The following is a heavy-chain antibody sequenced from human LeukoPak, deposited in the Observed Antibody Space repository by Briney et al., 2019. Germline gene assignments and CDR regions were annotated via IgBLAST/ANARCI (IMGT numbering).Heavy chain of an antibody. CDR1: GGTFSSYA. Sequence: SVKVSCKASGGTFSSYAISWVRQAPGQGLEWMGGIIPIFGTANYAQKFQGRVTITADESTSTAYMELSSLRSEDTAEYYCATSPIAGSIYYYYYGMDVWGQGTTVTVSS. CDR2: IIPIFGTA. CDR3: ATSPIAGSIYYYYYGMDV. D-gene: IGHD2-21*01. J-gene: IGHJ6*02. V-gene: IGHV1-69*13.